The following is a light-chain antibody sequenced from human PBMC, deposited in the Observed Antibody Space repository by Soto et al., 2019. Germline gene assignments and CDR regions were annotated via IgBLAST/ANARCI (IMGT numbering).Light chain of an antibody. CDR2: RNN. V-gene: IGLV1-47*01. J-gene: IGLJ3*02. CDR3: ATWDDSQSGWV. Sequence: QSVLTQPPSASGTPGQRVTISCPGSSSNIGSNYVYWYQQLPGTAPKLLIYRNNQRPSGVPDRFSGSKSGTSASLAISGLRSEDEADYYCATWDDSQSGWVFGGGTQLTVL. CDR1: SSNIGSNY.